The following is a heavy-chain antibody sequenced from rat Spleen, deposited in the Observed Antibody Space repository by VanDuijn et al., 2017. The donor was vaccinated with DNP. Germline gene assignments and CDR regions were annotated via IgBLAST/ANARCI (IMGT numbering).Heavy chain of an antibody. CDR1: GFSLTEYN. J-gene: IGHJ4*01. V-gene: IGHV2-41*01. D-gene: IGHD1-3*01. CDR2: IGKTGGT. CDR3: ASTLVNYGTYGYYAMDA. Sequence: QVQLKESGPGLVQPSQTLSLTCTVTGFSLTEYNVNWVRQPPGKGLEWMGLIGKTGGTRYNSVFKSRLSISKDTSKSQVFLKMNSLQTEDTATYYCASTLVNYGTYGYYAMDAWGQGTSVTVSS.